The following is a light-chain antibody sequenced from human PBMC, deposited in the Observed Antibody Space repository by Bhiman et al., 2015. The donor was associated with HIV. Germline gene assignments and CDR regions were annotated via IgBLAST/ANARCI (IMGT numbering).Light chain of an antibody. V-gene: IGLV3-21*01. CDR1: NIGSKS. Sequence: SYVLTQPPSVSVAPGKTARITCGGNNIGSKSVHWYQRKPGQAPVLVIYYDSDRPSGIPERFSGSNSGNTATLTISRVEAGDEADYYCQAWDSSTASRVFGTGTKVTVL. J-gene: IGLJ1*01. CDR2: YDS. CDR3: QAWDSSTASRV.